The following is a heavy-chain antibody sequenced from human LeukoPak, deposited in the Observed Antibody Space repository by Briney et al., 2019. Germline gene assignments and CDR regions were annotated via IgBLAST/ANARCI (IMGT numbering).Heavy chain of an antibody. CDR3: ARVYYDSSGYLTDS. J-gene: IGHJ4*02. D-gene: IGHD3-22*01. V-gene: IGHV1-18*01. Sequence: ASVKVSCKASDYTFTSYGISWVRQAPGQGLEWMGWISAYNGNTNSAQKLQGRVTMTTDTSTSTAYMELRSLRSDDTAVYYCARVYYDSSGYLTDSWGQGTLVTVSS. CDR1: DYTFTSYG. CDR2: ISAYNGNT.